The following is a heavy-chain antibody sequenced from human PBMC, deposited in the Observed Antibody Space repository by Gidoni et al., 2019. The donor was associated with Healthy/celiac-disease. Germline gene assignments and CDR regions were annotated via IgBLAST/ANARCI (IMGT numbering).Heavy chain of an antibody. CDR3: AREGGYCSGGSCSWGLDYGDYVGQFDY. Sequence: EVQLVESGGGLVKPGGSLRLSCAASGFTFSSYSMTWVRQAPGKGLEWVSSISSSSSYIYYADSVKGRFTISRDNAKNSLYLQMNSLRAEDTAVYYCAREGGYCSGGSCSWGLDYGDYVGQFDYWGQGTLVTVSS. V-gene: IGHV3-21*01. CDR1: GFTFSSYS. CDR2: ISSSSSYI. D-gene: IGHD2-15*01. J-gene: IGHJ4*02.